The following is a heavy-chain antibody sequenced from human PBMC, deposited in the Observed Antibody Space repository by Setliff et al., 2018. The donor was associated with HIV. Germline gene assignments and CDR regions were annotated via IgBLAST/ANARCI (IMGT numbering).Heavy chain of an antibody. CDR3: ANLWELGA. CDR2: IKQHGREK. CDR1: GFTFSTYW. D-gene: IGHD3-16*01. Sequence: GGSLRLSCAASGFTFSTYWMSWVRQAPGTGLEWVANIKQHGREKYYVDSVKGRFTISRDNAKNSLYLQMNSLRAEETAVYLCANLWELGAWGQGTLVTVSS. J-gene: IGHJ5*02. V-gene: IGHV3-7*01.